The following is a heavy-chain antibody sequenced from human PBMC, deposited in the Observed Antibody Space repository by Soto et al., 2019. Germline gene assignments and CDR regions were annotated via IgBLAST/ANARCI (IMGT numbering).Heavy chain of an antibody. CDR2: INHSGNT. CDR3: ARTGGMDV. J-gene: IGHJ6*02. CDR1: GGSFSGYY. Sequence: QVQLQQWGAGLLKPSETLSLTCAVYGGSFSGYYWSWLRQPPGEGPEWIGEINHSGNTKYNPSLESRVTISVDTSKNQFSLKLNSVSAADTAVYYCARTGGMDVWSQGATVTVSS. V-gene: IGHV4-34*01.